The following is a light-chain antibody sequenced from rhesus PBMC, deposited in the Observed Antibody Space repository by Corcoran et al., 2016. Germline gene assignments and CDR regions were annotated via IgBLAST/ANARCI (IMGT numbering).Light chain of an antibody. V-gene: IGKV1-18*01. CDR1: QGISSW. Sequence: DIQMTQSPSSLSASVGDKVTITCRASQGISSWLAWYQQKPRKAPKLLIYSASSLQSGVPSRFSGSGSGTDYTLTISSLQPEDFATYYCQQGYNTPRTFGQGTKVEIK. CDR2: SAS. CDR3: QQGYNTPRT. J-gene: IGKJ1*01.